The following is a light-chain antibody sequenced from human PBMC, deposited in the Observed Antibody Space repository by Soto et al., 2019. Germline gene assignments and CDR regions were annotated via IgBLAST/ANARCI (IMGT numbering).Light chain of an antibody. J-gene: IGKJ3*01. CDR3: QQYNNWPPLFT. Sequence: EIVMMQSPSTLSVSPGERATLSCRASQSVSSNLAWYQQKPGQAPRLLIYGASTRATGIPARFSGSGSGTEFTLTISSLQSEDFAAYYCQQYNNWPPLFTFGPGTKVDIK. CDR1: QSVSSN. CDR2: GAS. V-gene: IGKV3-15*01.